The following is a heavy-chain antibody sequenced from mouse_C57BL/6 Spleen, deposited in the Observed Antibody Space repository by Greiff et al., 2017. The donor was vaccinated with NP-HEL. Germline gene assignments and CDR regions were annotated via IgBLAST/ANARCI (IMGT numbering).Heavy chain of an antibody. V-gene: IGHV1-81*01. CDR3: ARAGITTVVATPDY. J-gene: IGHJ2*01. CDR1: GYTFTSYG. Sequence: QVQLQQSGAELARPGASVKLSCKASGYTFTSYGISWVKQRTGQGLEWIGEIYPRSGNTYYNEKFKGKATLTADKSSSTAYMELRSLTSEDSAVYFCARAGITTVVATPDYWGQGTTLTVSS. D-gene: IGHD1-1*01. CDR2: IYPRSGNT.